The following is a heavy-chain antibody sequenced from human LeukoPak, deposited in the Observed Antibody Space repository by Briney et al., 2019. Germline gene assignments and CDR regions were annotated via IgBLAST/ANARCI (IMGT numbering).Heavy chain of an antibody. CDR2: IIPIFGTA. CDR1: GGTFSSYA. CDR3: AREYCSGGSCYSHY. J-gene: IGHJ4*02. V-gene: IGHV1-69*05. Sequence: ASVKVSCKASGGTFSSYAISWVRQAPGQGLEWMGGIIPIFGTANYAQKFQGRVTITTDESTSTAYMELSSLRSEDTAVYYCAREYCSGGSCYSHYWGQGTLVTVSS. D-gene: IGHD2-15*01.